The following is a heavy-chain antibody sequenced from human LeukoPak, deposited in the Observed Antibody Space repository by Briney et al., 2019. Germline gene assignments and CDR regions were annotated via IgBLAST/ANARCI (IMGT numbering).Heavy chain of an antibody. Sequence: SVKVSCKASGGTFSSYAISWVRQAPGQGLEWMGRIIPILGIANYAQKFQGRVTITADKSTSTAYMELSSLRSEDTAVYYCARSAQLGVPFDYWGQGTLVTVSS. CDR1: GGTFSSYA. CDR2: IIPILGIA. D-gene: IGHD2-2*01. V-gene: IGHV1-69*04. J-gene: IGHJ4*02. CDR3: ARSAQLGVPFDY.